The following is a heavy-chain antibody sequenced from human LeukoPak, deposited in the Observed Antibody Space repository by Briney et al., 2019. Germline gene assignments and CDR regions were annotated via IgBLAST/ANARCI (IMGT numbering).Heavy chain of an antibody. CDR2: INHSGST. CDR3: ARGLRDGYDY. CDR1: GGSFIGYY. V-gene: IGHV4-34*01. Sequence: SETLSLTCAVYGGSFIGYYWSCIRQPPGKGLEWIGEINHSGSTNYNPSLKSRVTISVDTSKNQFSLKLSSVTAADTAVYYCARGLRDGYDYWGQGTLVTVCS. D-gene: IGHD5-24*01. J-gene: IGHJ4*02.